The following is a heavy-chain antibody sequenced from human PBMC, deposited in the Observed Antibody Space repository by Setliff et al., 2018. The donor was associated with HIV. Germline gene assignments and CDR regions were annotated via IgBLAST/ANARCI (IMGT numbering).Heavy chain of an antibody. D-gene: IGHD1-26*01. CDR2: IYSGSSSA. CDR3: AKASSGRFPRNDAFDI. Sequence: GGSLRLSCVTSGITFINAAMAWVRQAPGKGPEWISFIYSGSSSAVFADSVKGRLTIPRDNSRNTLYLQMNSLRVEDTAIYYCAKASSGRFPRNDAFDIWGQGTMVTVSS. J-gene: IGHJ3*02. CDR1: GITFINAA. V-gene: IGHV3-23*03.